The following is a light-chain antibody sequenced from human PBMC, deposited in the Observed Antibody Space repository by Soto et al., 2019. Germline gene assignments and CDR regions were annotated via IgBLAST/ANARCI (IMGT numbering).Light chain of an antibody. V-gene: IGLV2-23*01. CDR1: SSDVGSYNL. CDR3: CSYVGSSTSWM. Sequence: QSALTQPASVSGSPGQSITISCTGTSSDVGSYNLVSWYQQHPGKAPKLMIYEGSKWPSGVSNRFSGSKSGNTASLTISGLQAEDEADYYCCSYVGSSTSWMFGGGTKLTVL. CDR2: EGS. J-gene: IGLJ3*02.